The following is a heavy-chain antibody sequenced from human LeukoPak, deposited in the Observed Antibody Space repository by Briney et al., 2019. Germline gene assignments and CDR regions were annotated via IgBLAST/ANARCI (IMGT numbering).Heavy chain of an antibody. Sequence: SETLSLTCTVSGGSISSYYWSWIRQPPGKGLEWIGYIYYSGSTNYNPSLKSRVTISVDTSKNQFSLKLSSVTAADTAVYYCARVWDCSSTSCSGGYYFDYWGQGTLVTVSS. V-gene: IGHV4-59*01. CDR3: ARVWDCSSTSCSGGYYFDY. J-gene: IGHJ4*02. D-gene: IGHD2-2*01. CDR2: IYYSGST. CDR1: GGSISSYY.